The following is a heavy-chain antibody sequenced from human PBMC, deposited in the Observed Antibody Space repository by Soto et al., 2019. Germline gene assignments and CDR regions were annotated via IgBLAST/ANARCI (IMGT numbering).Heavy chain of an antibody. D-gene: IGHD2-2*01. J-gene: IGHJ5*02. CDR2: MNPNSGNT. Sequence: ASVKVSCKASGYTFTSYDINWVRQATGQGLEWMGWMNPNSGNTGYAQKFQGRVTITADKSTSTAYMELSSLRSEDTAVYYCARHMPREFDPWGQGTLVTVSS. CDR3: ARHMPREFDP. CDR1: GYTFTSYD. V-gene: IGHV1-8*01.